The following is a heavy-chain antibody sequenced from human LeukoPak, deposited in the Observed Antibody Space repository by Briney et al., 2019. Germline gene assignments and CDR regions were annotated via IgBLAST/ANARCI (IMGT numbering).Heavy chain of an antibody. Sequence: PGGSLRLSCVASGFTFTSFWMAWVRQAPGKGLECVALMNSDGSEKSYADSVKGRFTISRDNAKNSLYLHMNTLRAEDTSVYYCARSMVATESFDYWGQGTLVTVSS. CDR1: GFTFTSFW. J-gene: IGHJ4*02. CDR2: MNSDGSEK. D-gene: IGHD5-12*01. V-gene: IGHV3-7*01. CDR3: ARSMVATESFDY.